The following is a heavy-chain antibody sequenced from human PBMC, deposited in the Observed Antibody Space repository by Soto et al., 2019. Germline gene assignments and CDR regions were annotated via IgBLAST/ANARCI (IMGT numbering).Heavy chain of an antibody. CDR2: ISSSSSYT. CDR3: TVPFDSSHYYVDY. V-gene: IGHV3-11*03. Sequence: PGGSLRLSCAASGFTFSDYYMSWIRQAPGKGLEWVSYISSSSSYTNYADSVKGRFTISRDNAKNSLYLQMNSLKTEDTAVYYCTVPFDSSHYYVDYWGHGTLVTVSS. D-gene: IGHD3-22*01. J-gene: IGHJ4*01. CDR1: GFTFSDYY.